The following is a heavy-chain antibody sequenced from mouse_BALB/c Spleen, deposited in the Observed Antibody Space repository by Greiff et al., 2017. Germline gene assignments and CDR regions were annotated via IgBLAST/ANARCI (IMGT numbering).Heavy chain of an antibody. V-gene: IGHV7-3*02. CDR3: ARDIRYYFDY. D-gene: IGHD1-1*01. J-gene: IGHJ2*01. CDR2: IRNKANGYTT. Sequence: EVKVVESGGGLVQPGGSLRISCATSGFTFTDYYMSWVRQPPGKALEWLGFIRNKANGYTTEYSASVKGRFTISRDNSQSILYLQMNTLRAEDSATYYCARDIRYYFDYGGQGTTLTVSS. CDR1: GFTFTDYY.